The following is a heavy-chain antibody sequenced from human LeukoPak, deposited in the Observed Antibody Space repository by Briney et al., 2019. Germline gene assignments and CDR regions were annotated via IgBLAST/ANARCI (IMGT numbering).Heavy chain of an antibody. CDR1: GFTFSSYA. Sequence: GGSLRLSCAASGFTFSSYAMHWVRQAPGKGLEWVAVISYDGSNKYYADSVKGRFTISRDNSKNTLYLQMNSLRAEDTAVYYCARSQSETIYDHRGYYYYGMDVWGQGTTVTVSS. CDR2: ISYDGSNK. V-gene: IGHV3-30-3*01. CDR3: ARSQSETIYDHRGYYYYGMDV. J-gene: IGHJ6*02. D-gene: IGHD5/OR15-5a*01.